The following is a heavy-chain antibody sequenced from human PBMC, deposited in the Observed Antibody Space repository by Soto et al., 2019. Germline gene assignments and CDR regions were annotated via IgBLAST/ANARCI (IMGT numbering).Heavy chain of an antibody. V-gene: IGHV4-39*01. J-gene: IGHJ4*02. D-gene: IGHD4-17*01. CDR1: GGSVTNSSYY. Sequence: SETLSLTCTVSGGSVTNSSYYWGWIRQSPGKGLEWIGSVYYRGRSYSKSSVKSRVTISVDTSKNRFSLSLNSVTASDTAVYFCVSQRTTVPTQAYFDYWGPGALVTVAS. CDR3: VSQRTTVPTQAYFDY. CDR2: VYYRGRS.